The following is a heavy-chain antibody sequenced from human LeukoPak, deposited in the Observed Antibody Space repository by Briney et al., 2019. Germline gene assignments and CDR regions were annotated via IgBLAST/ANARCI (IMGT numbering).Heavy chain of an antibody. Sequence: ASVKVSCKASGYTFTSYYMHWVRQAPGQGLEWMGIINPSGGSTSYAQKFQGGVTMTRDMSTSTVYMELSSLRSEDTAVYYCAKDPFLSPPSGTLGYWGQGTLVTVSS. J-gene: IGHJ4*02. V-gene: IGHV1-46*01. CDR3: AKDPFLSPPSGTLGY. CDR1: GYTFTSYY. CDR2: INPSGGST. D-gene: IGHD1-14*01.